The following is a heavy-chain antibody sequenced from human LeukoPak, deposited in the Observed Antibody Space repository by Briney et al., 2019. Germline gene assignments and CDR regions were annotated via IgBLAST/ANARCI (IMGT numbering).Heavy chain of an antibody. Sequence: GGSLRLSCAASGFTFSSYGMHWVRQAPGKGLEGVAVISYDGSNKYYADSVKGRFTISRDNSKNTLYLQMNSLRAEDTAVYYCAKVTPYYGMDVWGQGTTVTVSS. CDR2: ISYDGSNK. CDR1: GFTFSSYG. CDR3: AKVTPYYGMDV. V-gene: IGHV3-30*18. J-gene: IGHJ6*02.